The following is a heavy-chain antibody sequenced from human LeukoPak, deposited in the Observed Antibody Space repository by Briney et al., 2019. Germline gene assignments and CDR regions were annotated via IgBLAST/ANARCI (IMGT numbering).Heavy chain of an antibody. CDR1: GGSISSSSYS. CDR3: ARRTRSESITIFGVVPNPTYGMDV. Sequence: SETLPLTCTVSGGSISSSSYSWGWIRQPPGKGLEWIGSIYYSGSTYYNPSLKSRVTISVDTSKNQFSLKLSSVTAADTAVYYCARRTRSESITIFGVVPNPTYGMDVWGQGTTVTVSS. D-gene: IGHD3-3*01. V-gene: IGHV4-39*01. CDR2: IYYSGST. J-gene: IGHJ6*02.